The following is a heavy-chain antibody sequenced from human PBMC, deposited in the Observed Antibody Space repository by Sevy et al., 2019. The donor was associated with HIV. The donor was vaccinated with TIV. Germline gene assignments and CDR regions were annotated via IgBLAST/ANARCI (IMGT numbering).Heavy chain of an antibody. V-gene: IGHV1-24*01. CDR2: FDPEDGET. Sequence: ASVKVSCKVSGYTLTQLSMHWVRQAPGKGLEWMGSFDPEDGETIYAQKFQGRVTMTEDTSTDTAYMELSSLKSEDTAVFYCAITKDYYVSSGYPFDYWGQGTLVTVSS. CDR1: GYTLTQLS. D-gene: IGHD3-22*01. CDR3: AITKDYYVSSGYPFDY. J-gene: IGHJ4*02.